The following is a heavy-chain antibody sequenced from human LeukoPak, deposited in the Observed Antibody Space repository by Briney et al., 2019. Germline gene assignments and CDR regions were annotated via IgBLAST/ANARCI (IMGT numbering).Heavy chain of an antibody. CDR2: ITGGGGTT. J-gene: IGHJ4*02. CDR1: GLTFSSYG. CDR3: AKMQGYFDY. V-gene: IGHV3-23*01. Sequence: GGSLRLSCEASGLTFSSYGMSWVRQAPGKGLQWVSAITGGGGTTYYADSVKGRFTISRDNSKNMLYLQMNSLRAEDTAVYCCAKMQGYFDYWGQGTLVPVSS.